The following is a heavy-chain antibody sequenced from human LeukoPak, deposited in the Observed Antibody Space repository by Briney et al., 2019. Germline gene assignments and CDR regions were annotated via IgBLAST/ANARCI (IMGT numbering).Heavy chain of an antibody. Sequence: SETLSLTCTVSGGSISSYYWSWIRQPPGKGLEWIGYIYYSGSTNYNPSLKSRVTISVDTSKNQFSLKLSSVTAADTAVYYCATSAPRVRGVIYFDYWGQGTLVTVSS. J-gene: IGHJ4*02. V-gene: IGHV4-59*01. CDR3: ATSAPRVRGVIYFDY. CDR1: GGSISSYY. D-gene: IGHD3-10*01. CDR2: IYYSGST.